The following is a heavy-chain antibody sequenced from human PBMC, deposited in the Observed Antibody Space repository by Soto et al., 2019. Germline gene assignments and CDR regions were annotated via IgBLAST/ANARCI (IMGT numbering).Heavy chain of an antibody. CDR3: SRVDY. V-gene: IGHV1-46*01. CDR2: INPTDISP. J-gene: IGHJ4*02. Sequence: ASVKVSCKASGYAFTWFNIHWVRQAPGQRLEWMGWINPTDISPTYAKKFQGRVTLTSDASTTTVYMELSSLIYEDAAVYYCSRVDYWGQGTLVTVSS. CDR1: GYAFTWFN.